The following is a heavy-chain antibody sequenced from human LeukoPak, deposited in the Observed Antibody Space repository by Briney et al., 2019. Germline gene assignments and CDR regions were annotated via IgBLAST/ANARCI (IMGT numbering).Heavy chain of an antibody. J-gene: IGHJ4*02. CDR3: TRGGEAAGDY. CDR2: IRSNGGST. CDR1: GFTFSGYG. D-gene: IGHD6-13*01. V-gene: IGHV3-64*01. Sequence: GGSLRLSCAASGFTFSGYGMHWVRQAPGKGLEYVSGIRSNGGSTYYANSVKGGFTISRDNSKNTLYLQMASLRIDDMAVYYCTRGGEAAGDYWGQGALVTVSS.